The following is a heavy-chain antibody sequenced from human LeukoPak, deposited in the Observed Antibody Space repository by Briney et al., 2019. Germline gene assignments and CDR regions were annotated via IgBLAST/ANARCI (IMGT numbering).Heavy chain of an antibody. CDR1: GFTFSSYA. Sequence: GRSLRLSCAASGFTFSSYAMYWVRQAPGKGLEWVAVVSYDGSNKYYADSVKGRFTISRDNSKNTLYLQMNSLRAEDTAVYYCARDLELYGDASTYYFDYWGQGTLVTVSS. CDR2: VSYDGSNK. V-gene: IGHV3-30-3*01. D-gene: IGHD4-17*01. CDR3: ARDLELYGDASTYYFDY. J-gene: IGHJ4*02.